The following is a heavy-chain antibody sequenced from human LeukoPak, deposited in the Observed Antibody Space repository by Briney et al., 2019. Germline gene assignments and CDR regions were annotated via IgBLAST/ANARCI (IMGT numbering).Heavy chain of an antibody. CDR1: RGSISSNY. V-gene: IGHV4-59*08. J-gene: IGHJ4*02. CDR3: ARHREFSSSGNYFDY. CDR2: IYYSGST. D-gene: IGHD6-6*01. Sequence: PSETLSLTCSVSRGSISSNYWSWIRQPPGKPLEWIGYIYYSGSTTYNPSLKSRVTISLDTSKNQFPLKLRSVTAADTAVYYCARHREFSSSGNYFDYWGQGTLVTVSS.